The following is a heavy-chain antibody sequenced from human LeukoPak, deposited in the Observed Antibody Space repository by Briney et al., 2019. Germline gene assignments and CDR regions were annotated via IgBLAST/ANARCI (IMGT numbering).Heavy chain of an antibody. CDR3: TTLTMIVVVTLDY. V-gene: IGHV3-15*01. D-gene: IGHD3-22*01. CDR1: GFTFSSYA. CDR2: IKSKTDGGTT. Sequence: GGSLRLSCAASGFTFSSYAMSWVRQAPGKGLEWVGRIKSKTDGGTTDYAAPVKGRFTISRDDSKNTLYLQMNSLKTEDTAVYYCTTLTMIVVVTLDYWGQGTLVTVSS. J-gene: IGHJ4*02.